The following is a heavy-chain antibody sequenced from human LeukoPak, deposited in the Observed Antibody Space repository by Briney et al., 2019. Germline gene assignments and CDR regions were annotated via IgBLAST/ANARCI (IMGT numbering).Heavy chain of an antibody. D-gene: IGHD3-10*01. V-gene: IGHV4-4*07. CDR3: ARDSMVRGVIIMAVAFDI. CDR1: GGSISSYY. J-gene: IGHJ3*02. CDR2: IYTSGST. Sequence: SETLSLTCTVSGGSISSYYWSWIRQPAGKGLEWIGRIYTSGSTNYNPSLKSRVTMSVDTSKNQFSPKLSSVTAADTAVYYCARDSMVRGVIIMAVAFDIWGQGTMVTVSS.